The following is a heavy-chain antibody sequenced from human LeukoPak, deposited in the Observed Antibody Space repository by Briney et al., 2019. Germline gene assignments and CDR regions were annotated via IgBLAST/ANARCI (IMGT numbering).Heavy chain of an antibody. Sequence: PSETLPLTCTVSGGSVSSSGYYWGWIRQPPGKGLEWIGSVYCSGSTYYNPSLKSRVTISVDTSKNQVSLKLSSVTAADTALYYCARRLRGFDSWGQGTLVTVSS. V-gene: IGHV4-39*01. D-gene: IGHD5-12*01. CDR3: ARRLRGFDS. J-gene: IGHJ5*01. CDR1: GGSVSSSGYY. CDR2: VYCSGST.